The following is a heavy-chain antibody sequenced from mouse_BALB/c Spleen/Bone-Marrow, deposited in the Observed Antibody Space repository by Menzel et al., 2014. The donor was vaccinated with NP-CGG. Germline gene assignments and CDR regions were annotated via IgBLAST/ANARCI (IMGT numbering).Heavy chain of an antibody. D-gene: IGHD1-1*01. CDR2: INPGSGGT. CDR1: GYAFTNYL. J-gene: IGHJ3*01. CDR3: KSTITLVVPPAY. Sequence: VQLQQSGAELVRPGTSVKVSCKASGYAFTNYLIEWVKQRPGQGLEWIGVINPGSGGTNYNEKLKGKATLTADKSYSIDYMQLSSLTSDESVLQPPKSTITLVVPPAYWGQGTLVTVSA. V-gene: IGHV1-54*01.